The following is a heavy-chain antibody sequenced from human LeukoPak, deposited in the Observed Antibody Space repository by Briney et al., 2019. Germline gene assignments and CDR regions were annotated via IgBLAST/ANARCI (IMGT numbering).Heavy chain of an antibody. CDR2: ISYDGSNK. V-gene: IGHV3-30*04. CDR1: GFTFSSYA. J-gene: IGHJ4*02. D-gene: IGHD3-10*01. CDR3: ARDLATMVRGVPDY. Sequence: GGSLRLSCAASGFTFSSYAMHWVRQAPGKGLEWVAVISYDGSNKYYADSVKGRFTISRDNSKNTLYLQMNSLRAEDTAVYYCARDLATMVRGVPDYWGQGTLVTVSS.